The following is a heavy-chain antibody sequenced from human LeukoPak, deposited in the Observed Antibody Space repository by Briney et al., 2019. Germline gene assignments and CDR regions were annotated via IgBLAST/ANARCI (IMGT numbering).Heavy chain of an antibody. V-gene: IGHV1-69*06. CDR3: ARDVGLRYFDYYYYYYMDV. J-gene: IGHJ6*03. Sequence: ASVKVSCKASGGTFSSYAISWVRQAPGQGLEWMGGIIPIFGTANYAQKFQGRVTITADKSTSTAYMELSSLRSEDTAVYYCARDVGLRYFDYYYYYYMDVWGKGTTVTVSS. D-gene: IGHD3-9*01. CDR2: IIPIFGTA. CDR1: GGTFSSYA.